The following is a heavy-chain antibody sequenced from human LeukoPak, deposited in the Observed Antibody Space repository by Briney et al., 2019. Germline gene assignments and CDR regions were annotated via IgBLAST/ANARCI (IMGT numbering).Heavy chain of an antibody. Sequence: EASVKVSCKASGYTFTGYYMHWVRQAPGQGLEWMGWINPNSGGTNYAQKFQGRVTMTRDTSISTAYMELSRLRSDDTAVYYWVEDRYYYYGMDVWGQGTTVTVSS. CDR2: INPNSGGT. CDR1: GYTFTGYY. V-gene: IGHV1-2*02. CDR3: VEDRYYYYGMDV. J-gene: IGHJ6*02.